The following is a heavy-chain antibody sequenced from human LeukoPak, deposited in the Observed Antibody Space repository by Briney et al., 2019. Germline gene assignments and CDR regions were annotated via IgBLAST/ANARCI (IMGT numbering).Heavy chain of an antibody. D-gene: IGHD1-26*01. CDR1: GFTFSSYA. Sequence: GGSLRLSCAASGFTFSSYAMSWVRQAPGKGLEWVSAISGSGGSTYYADSVKGRFTISTDASKDTMDLQMNNLRVEDTAIYYCIKVGKSGNNWGPPSWGQGALVTVSS. J-gene: IGHJ5*02. CDR2: ISGSGGST. V-gene: IGHV3-23*01. CDR3: IKVGKSGNNWGPPS.